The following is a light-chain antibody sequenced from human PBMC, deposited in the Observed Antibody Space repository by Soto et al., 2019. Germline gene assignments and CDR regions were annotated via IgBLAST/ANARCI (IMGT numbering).Light chain of an antibody. V-gene: IGKV3-15*01. CDR1: QSVTSN. Sequence: EIVMTKSPPTLSVSPGERATLSCRASQSVTSNLAWYQYTPGQFPRLLISGASSGATGLPSRFSGSGFGTDFTLTINSLQSEDAAVYYCQQYHHWPVTFGGGTKVDIK. J-gene: IGKJ4*01. CDR3: QQYHHWPVT. CDR2: GAS.